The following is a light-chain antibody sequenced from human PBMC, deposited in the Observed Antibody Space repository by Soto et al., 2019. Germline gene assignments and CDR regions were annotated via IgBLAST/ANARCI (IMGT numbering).Light chain of an antibody. V-gene: IGLV2-14*01. CDR2: EVS. J-gene: IGLJ3*02. CDR1: SSDGGGYNY. CDR3: SSYTSSSTPWV. Sequence: QSALTQPASVSGSTGQSITISCTGTSSDGGGYNYVSWYQQHPGKAPKLMIYEVSNRPSGVSNRFSGSKSGNTASLTISGLQDEDEADYYCSSYTSSSTPWVFGGGTKLTVL.